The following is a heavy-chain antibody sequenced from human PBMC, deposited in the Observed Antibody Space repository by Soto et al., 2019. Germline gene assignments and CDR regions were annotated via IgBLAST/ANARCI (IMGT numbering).Heavy chain of an antibody. D-gene: IGHD6-6*01. V-gene: IGHV3-30*18. CDR2: ISYDGSNK. CDR1: GFTFSSYG. J-gene: IGHJ6*02. CDR3: AKDRIAARYYYYGMDV. Sequence: GGSLRLSCAASGFTFSSYGMHWVRQAPGKGLEWVAVISYDGSNKYYADSVKGRFTISRDNSKNTLYLQMNSLRAEDTAVYYCAKDRIAARYYYYGMDVWDQGTTVTVSS.